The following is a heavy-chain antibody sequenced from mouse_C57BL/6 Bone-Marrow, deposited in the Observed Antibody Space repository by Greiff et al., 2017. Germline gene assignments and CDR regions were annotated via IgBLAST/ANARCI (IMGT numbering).Heavy chain of an antibody. V-gene: IGHV5-16*01. CDR3: ARDRQYGSSYGYFEV. D-gene: IGHD1-1*01. CDR2: INYDGSST. J-gene: IGHJ1*03. Sequence: EVQLVESEGGLVQPGSSMKLSCTASGFTFSDYYMAWVRQVPEKGLEWVANINYDGSSTYYLDSLKSRFIISRDDAKNILYLKMSSLKSEDTATYLCARDRQYGSSYGYFEVRGTGTTVTVSS. CDR1: GFTFSDYY.